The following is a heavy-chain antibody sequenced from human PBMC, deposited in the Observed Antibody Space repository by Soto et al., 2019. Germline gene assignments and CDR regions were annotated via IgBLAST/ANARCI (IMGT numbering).Heavy chain of an antibody. D-gene: IGHD1-7*01. CDR1: GGTFSSYT. J-gene: IGHJ3*02. V-gene: IGHV1-69*08. CDR2: IIPILGIA. Sequence: QVQLVQSGAEVKKPGSSVKVSCKASGGTFSSYTISWVRQAPGQGLEWMGRIIPILGIANYAQKFQGRVTITADKSTSTAYMELSSLRSEDTAVYYCATEVYQELELVRHDAFDIWGQGTMVTVSS. CDR3: ATEVYQELELVRHDAFDI.